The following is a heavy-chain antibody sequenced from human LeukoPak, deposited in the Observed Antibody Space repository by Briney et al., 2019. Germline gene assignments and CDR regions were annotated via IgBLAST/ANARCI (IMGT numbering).Heavy chain of an antibody. V-gene: IGHV4-38-2*02. J-gene: IGHJ3*02. CDR1: GYSISSGYY. CDR2: IYHSGST. Sequence: SETLSLTCTVSGYSISSGYYWGWIRQPPGKGLEWIGSIYHSGSTYYNPSLKSRVTISVDTSKNQFSLKLSSVTAADTAVYYWAKRTYSVFWSVYYPSGGDAFNIWGQGTMVTVFS. D-gene: IGHD3-3*01. CDR3: AKRTYSVFWSVYYPSGGDAFNI.